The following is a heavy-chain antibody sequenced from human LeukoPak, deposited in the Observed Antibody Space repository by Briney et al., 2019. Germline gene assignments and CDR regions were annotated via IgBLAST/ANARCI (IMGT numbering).Heavy chain of an antibody. J-gene: IGHJ4*02. Sequence: GGSLRLSCAASGFTFSSYEMNWVRQAPGKGLEWVSYISSSGSTIYYADSVKGRFTISRDNAKNSLYLQMNSLRAEDTAVYYCAKGAKNYDILTGYYNDYWGQGTLVTVSS. CDR2: ISSSGSTI. CDR1: GFTFSSYE. V-gene: IGHV3-48*03. CDR3: AKGAKNYDILTGYYNDY. D-gene: IGHD3-9*01.